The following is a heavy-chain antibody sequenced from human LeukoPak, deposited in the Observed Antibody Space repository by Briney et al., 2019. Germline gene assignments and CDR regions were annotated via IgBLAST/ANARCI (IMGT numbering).Heavy chain of an antibody. J-gene: IGHJ4*02. V-gene: IGHV1-3*01. Sequence: ASVKVSCKASGYTFTSYAMHWVRQAPGQRLEWMGWINAGNGNTKYSQKFQGRVTITRDTSASTAYMELSSLRSEDTAVYYRARAPYDILTGYPGTIDYWGQGTLVTVSS. CDR2: INAGNGNT. CDR1: GYTFTSYA. CDR3: ARAPYDILTGYPGTIDY. D-gene: IGHD3-9*01.